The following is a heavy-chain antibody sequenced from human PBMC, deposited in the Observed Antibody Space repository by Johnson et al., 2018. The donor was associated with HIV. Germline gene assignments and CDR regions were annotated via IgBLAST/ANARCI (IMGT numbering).Heavy chain of an antibody. Sequence: QMLLVESGGGVVQPGRSLGLSCAASGFSFSSYAMHWVRQAPGKGLEWVASLSYDGSTKDYADSVKGRFTISRDNAKNSLYLQMNSLRAEDTAVYYCVNGAFKTWIQLGATWGAYDAFDIWGQGTMVTVSS. J-gene: IGHJ3*02. D-gene: IGHD5-18*01. CDR2: LSYDGSTK. CDR1: GFSFSSYA. V-gene: IGHV3-30*04. CDR3: VNGAFKTWIQLGATWGAYDAFDI.